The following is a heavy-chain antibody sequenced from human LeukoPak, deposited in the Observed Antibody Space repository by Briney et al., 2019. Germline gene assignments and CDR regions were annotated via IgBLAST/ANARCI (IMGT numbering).Heavy chain of an antibody. CDR1: GFTFDNYA. CDR3: AKVPYSRTWYYFGMDV. J-gene: IGHJ6*02. V-gene: IGHV3-23*01. Sequence: PGGSLRLSCAASGFTFDNYAMHWVRQAPGKGLEWVSAIVDSAGSTFYADSVKGRFSISRDNSKNTLYLHMDSLRAEDTAIYYCAKVPYSRTWYYFGMDVWGQGTTVTVSS. CDR2: IVDSAGST. D-gene: IGHD6-13*01.